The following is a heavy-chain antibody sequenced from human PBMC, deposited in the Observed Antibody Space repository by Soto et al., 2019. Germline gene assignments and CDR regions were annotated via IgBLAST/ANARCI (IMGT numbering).Heavy chain of an antibody. D-gene: IGHD5-12*01. CDR1: GYTLTELS. CDR2: FDPEDGET. CDR3: ATGQQVATILRTVPGGGNWFDP. J-gene: IGHJ5*02. V-gene: IGHV1-24*01. Sequence: ASVKVSCKVSGYTLTELSMHWVRQAPGKGLEWMGGFDPEDGETIYAQKFQGRVTMTEDTSTDTAYMELSSLGSGDTAVYYCATGQQVATILRTVPGGGNWFDPWGQGTLVTVSS.